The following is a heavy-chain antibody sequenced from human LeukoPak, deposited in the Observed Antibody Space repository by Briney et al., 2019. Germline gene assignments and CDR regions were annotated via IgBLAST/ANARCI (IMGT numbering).Heavy chain of an antibody. Sequence: ASVKVSCKASGYTFTVYYMHWVRQAPGQGLEWMGWISAYNGNTNYAQKLQGRVTMTTDTSTSTAYMELRSLRSDDTAVYYCARDRQYYYDSSGYFNYWGQGTLVTVSS. CDR1: GYTFTVYY. D-gene: IGHD3-22*01. CDR2: ISAYNGNT. J-gene: IGHJ4*02. V-gene: IGHV1-18*04. CDR3: ARDRQYYYDSSGYFNY.